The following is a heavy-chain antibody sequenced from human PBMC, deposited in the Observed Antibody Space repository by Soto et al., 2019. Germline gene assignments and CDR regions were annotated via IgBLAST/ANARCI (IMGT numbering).Heavy chain of an antibody. V-gene: IGHV3-23*01. J-gene: IGHJ4*02. CDR3: SNNQAPLYYDEYNNRWRRYYFDY. D-gene: IGHD4-17*01. CDR1: GFTFSSYA. Sequence: GGSLRLSCAASGFTFSSYAMSWVRQAPGKGLEWVSAISGSGGSTYYADSVKDRFTIYRYQSRITLYLQMNGSRADNTAGYYCSNNQAPLYYDEYNNRWRRYYFDYWGQGTLVTVSS. CDR2: ISGSGGST.